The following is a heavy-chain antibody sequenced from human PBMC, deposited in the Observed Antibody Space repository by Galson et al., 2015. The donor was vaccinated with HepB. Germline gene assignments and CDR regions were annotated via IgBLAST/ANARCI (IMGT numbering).Heavy chain of an antibody. J-gene: IGHJ3*02. CDR2: IRSTAYGGTT. V-gene: IGHV3-49*03. CDR1: GFTFGDYA. D-gene: IGHD2-2*02. CDR3: TTYQILYRYAFDI. Sequence: SLRLSCAASGFTFGDYAMSWFRQAPGKGLEWVGFIRSTAYGGTTEYAASVKGRFTISRGDSKSIAYLQTNSLKTEDTAVYYCTTYQILYRYAFDIWGQGTMVAVSS.